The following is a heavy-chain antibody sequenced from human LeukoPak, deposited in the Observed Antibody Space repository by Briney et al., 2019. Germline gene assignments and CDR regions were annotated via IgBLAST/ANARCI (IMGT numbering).Heavy chain of an antibody. Sequence: GGSLRLSCAASGFTFDDFGMSWVRQVPGKGLECVSGISWNSGSIGYADSVKGRFTISRDNAKNSLYLQMNSLRAEDTALYYCAKDGSGSYHYYYMDVWGKGTTVTISS. D-gene: IGHD3-10*01. J-gene: IGHJ6*03. CDR2: ISWNSGSI. CDR1: GFTFDDFG. CDR3: AKDGSGSYHYYYMDV. V-gene: IGHV3-9*01.